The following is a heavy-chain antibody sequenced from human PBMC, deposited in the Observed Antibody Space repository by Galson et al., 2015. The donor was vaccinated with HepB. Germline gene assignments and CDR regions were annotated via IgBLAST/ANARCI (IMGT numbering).Heavy chain of an antibody. V-gene: IGHV1-69*13. CDR2: ITPIFGTA. CDR1: GGTFSTHA. CDR3: AREGIAAATNPVDY. J-gene: IGHJ4*02. Sequence: SVKVSCKASGGTFSTHAMSWVRQAPGQGLEWMGGITPIFGTAKYAQKFQGRVTITADESTSTVYMEVRSLRSEDTAVYYCAREGIAAATNPVDYWGQGTLVTVSS. D-gene: IGHD6-25*01.